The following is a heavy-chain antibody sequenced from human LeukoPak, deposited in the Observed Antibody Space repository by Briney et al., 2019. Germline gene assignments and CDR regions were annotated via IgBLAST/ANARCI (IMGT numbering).Heavy chain of an antibody. CDR1: GGSFSGYY. D-gene: IGHD2-2*01. V-gene: IGHV4-34*01. J-gene: IGHJ5*02. CDR2: INHSGST. CDR3: AARHIVVVPAARVARKNNWFDP. Sequence: ETSETLPLTCAVYGGSFSGYYWSWIRQPPGKGLEWIGEINHSGSTNYNPSLKSRVTISVDTSKNQFSLKLSSVTAADTAVYYCAARHIVVVPAARVARKNNWFDPWGQGTLVTVSS.